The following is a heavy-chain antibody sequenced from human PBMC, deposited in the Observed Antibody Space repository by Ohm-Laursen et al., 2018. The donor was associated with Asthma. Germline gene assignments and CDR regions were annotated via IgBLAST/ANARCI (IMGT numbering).Heavy chain of an antibody. D-gene: IGHD3-22*01. J-gene: IGHJ4*02. CDR2: IYYSGIT. CDR3: ARGTFYYESTGYYFFDH. V-gene: IGHV4-31*03. Sequence: SDTLSLTCTVSGDSISSGNNYWSWIRQHPVKGLEWIGYIYYSGITYPNPPLRSRVTISVDTSKNQFSLNLTPVTAADTAVYYCARGTFYYESTGYYFFDHWGQGALVTVSS. CDR1: GDSISSGNNY.